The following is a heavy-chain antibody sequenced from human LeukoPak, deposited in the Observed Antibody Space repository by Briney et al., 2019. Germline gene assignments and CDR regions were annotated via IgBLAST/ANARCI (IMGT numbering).Heavy chain of an antibody. CDR1: GGSISSGGYY. D-gene: IGHD4-11*01. CDR2: IYHSGST. V-gene: IGHV4-30-2*01. CDR3: AREGEDLYSNNLHY. J-gene: IGHJ4*02. Sequence: SETLSLTCTVSGGSISSGGYYWSWIRQPPGKGLEWIGYIYHSGSTYYNPSLKSRVTISVDRSKNQFSLKLSSVTAADTAVYYCAREGEDLYSNNLHYWGQGTLVTVSS.